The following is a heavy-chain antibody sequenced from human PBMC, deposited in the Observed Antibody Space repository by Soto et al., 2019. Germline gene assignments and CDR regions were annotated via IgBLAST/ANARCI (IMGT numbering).Heavy chain of an antibody. J-gene: IGHJ3*02. V-gene: IGHV1-24*01. D-gene: IGHD2-8*01. CDR3: ATVRGDYCTNGVCYRNAFDI. CDR2: FDPEDGET. Sequence: ASVKASWKVSGYTLTELSIHWVRQAPGKGLEWMGCFDPEDGETIYAQKFQGRVTMTEDTSTDTAYMELSSLRSEDTAVYYCATVRGDYCTNGVCYRNAFDIWGQGTMVTVSS. CDR1: GYTLTELS.